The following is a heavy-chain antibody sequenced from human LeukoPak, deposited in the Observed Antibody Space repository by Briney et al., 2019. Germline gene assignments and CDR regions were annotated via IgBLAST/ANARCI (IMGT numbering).Heavy chain of an antibody. D-gene: IGHD6-13*01. J-gene: IGHJ4*02. CDR1: GYTFTTYT. V-gene: IGHV1-3*01. Sequence: ASVKVSCKASGYTFTTYTIHWVRQAPGQRLEWMGWINAGNDKTKYTQKFQGRVTMTRDTSTSTVYMELSSLRSEDTAVYYCTRDYRSSSLDYWGQGTLVTVSS. CDR3: TRDYRSSSLDY. CDR2: INAGNDKT.